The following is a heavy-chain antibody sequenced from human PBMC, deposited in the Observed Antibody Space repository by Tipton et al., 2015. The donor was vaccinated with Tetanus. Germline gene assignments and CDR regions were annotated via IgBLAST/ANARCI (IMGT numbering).Heavy chain of an antibody. V-gene: IGHV3-33*01. D-gene: IGHD2-21*01. CDR2: LKLDGVNK. CDR3: VREQAYGHYRTADY. J-gene: IGHJ4*02. CDR1: GFIFGSCG. Sequence: SLRLSCVASGFIFGSCGMHWVRQAPGKGLEWLAVLKLDGVNKYYADSVKGRFTMSRDESKNMLYLEMNSLRAEDTAIYYCVREQAYGHYRTADYWGQGTLVTVSS.